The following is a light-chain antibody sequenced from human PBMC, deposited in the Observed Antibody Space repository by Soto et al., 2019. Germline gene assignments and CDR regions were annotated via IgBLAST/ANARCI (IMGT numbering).Light chain of an antibody. J-gene: IGKJ4*01. CDR2: DAF. CDR3: RQRYNWPLP. V-gene: IGKV3-11*01. CDR1: QSIGNS. Sequence: TVLTQSPATLSLSPGERATLSGKASQSIGNSLGWFQQKPGQAPRLLIDDAFNRATGIPARFTGSGSGSDFTLTISRLEPEDFGVYYCRQRYNWPLPFGGGTKVEIK.